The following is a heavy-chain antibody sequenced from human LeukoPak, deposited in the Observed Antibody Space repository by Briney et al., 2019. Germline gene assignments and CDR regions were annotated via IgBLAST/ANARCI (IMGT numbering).Heavy chain of an antibody. J-gene: IGHJ6*02. V-gene: IGHV1-69*13. D-gene: IGHD2-2*01. CDR2: IIPIFGTA. CDR3: ASPLQPVPAAPPLGYYYYGMDV. CDR1: GGTFSSYA. Sequence: SVKVSCKASGGTFSSYAISWVRQAPGQGLEWMGGIIPIFGTANYAQKFQGRVTITADESTSTAYMELSSLRSVDTAVYYCASPLQPVPAAPPLGYYYYGMDVWGQGTTVTVS.